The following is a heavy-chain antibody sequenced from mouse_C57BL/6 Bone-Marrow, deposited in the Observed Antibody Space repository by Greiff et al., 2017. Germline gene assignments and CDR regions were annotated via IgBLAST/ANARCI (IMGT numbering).Heavy chain of an antibody. CDR3: ARPYGNYRYFDV. J-gene: IGHJ1*03. V-gene: IGHV5-9*01. Sequence: EVQRVESGGGLVKPGGSLKLSCAASGFTFSSYTMSWVRQTPEKRLEWVATISGGGGNTYYPDSVKGRFTISRDNAKNTLYLQMSSLRSEDTALYYCARPYGNYRYFDVWGTGTTVTVSS. D-gene: IGHD2-1*01. CDR2: ISGGGGNT. CDR1: GFTFSSYT.